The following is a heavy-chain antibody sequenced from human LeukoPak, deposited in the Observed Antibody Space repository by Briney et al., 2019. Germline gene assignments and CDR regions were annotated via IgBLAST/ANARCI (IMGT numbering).Heavy chain of an antibody. D-gene: IGHD4-23*01. CDR2: IQYDGSNK. CDR3: AKDHGGSSDH. CDR1: GFTFSSYG. J-gene: IGHJ4*02. V-gene: IGHV3-30*02. Sequence: PGGSLRLSCAASGFTFSSYGMHWVRQAPGKGLEWVTFIQYDGSNKYYADSVKGRFTISRDNSKNTLYLQMNSLRAEDTAVYYCAKDHGGSSDHWGQGTLVTVSS.